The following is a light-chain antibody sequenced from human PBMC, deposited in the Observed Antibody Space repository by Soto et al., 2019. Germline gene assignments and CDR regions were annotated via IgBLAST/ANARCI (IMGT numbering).Light chain of an antibody. CDR3: QQRNVWPPVT. Sequence: EIVLTQSPATLSLSQGERATLSCRASPSVTNFLAWYQQKPGQAPRLLIYGAFNRATGIPARFSGSGSGTDFTLTISSLEPEDSAVYYCQQRNVWPPVTFGQGTRLE. CDR1: PSVTNF. J-gene: IGKJ5*01. CDR2: GAF. V-gene: IGKV3-11*01.